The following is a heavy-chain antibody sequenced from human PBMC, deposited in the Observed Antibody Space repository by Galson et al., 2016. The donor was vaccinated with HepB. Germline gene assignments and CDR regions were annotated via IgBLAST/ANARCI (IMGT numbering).Heavy chain of an antibody. V-gene: IGHV3-30*03. CDR1: GFTFSSYG. D-gene: IGHD3-22*01. Sequence: SLRLSCAASGFTFSSYGMHWVRQAPGMGLEWVAVISYDGSNKYYADSVKGRFTIFRDNSKNTLYLQMNSLRAEDTAVYYCAFDSSGYHGLDYWGQGTLVTVSS. J-gene: IGHJ4*02. CDR2: ISYDGSNK. CDR3: AFDSSGYHGLDY.